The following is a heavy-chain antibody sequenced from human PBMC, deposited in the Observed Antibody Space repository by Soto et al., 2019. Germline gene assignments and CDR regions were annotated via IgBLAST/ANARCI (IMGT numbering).Heavy chain of an antibody. Sequence: QVQLQESGPGLVKPSQTLSLTCTISGGSISSGDYYWSWIRHLPGKGLEWIGSIYYSGRTNYNPSLKIRLNISLDPPPTKSSLNLTSVTPADTPFYYCARWGLLLGELPPNGFAPWGRGTLATVPS. CDR2: IYYSGRT. CDR3: ARWGLLLGELPPNGFAP. D-gene: IGHD3-16*01. CDR1: GGSISSGDYY. J-gene: IGHJ5*02. V-gene: IGHV4-31*03.